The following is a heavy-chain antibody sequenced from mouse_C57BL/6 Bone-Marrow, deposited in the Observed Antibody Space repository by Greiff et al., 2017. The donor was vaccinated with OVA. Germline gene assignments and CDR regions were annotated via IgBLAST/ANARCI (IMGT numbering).Heavy chain of an antibody. V-gene: IGHV6-6*01. D-gene: IGHD3-2*02. CDR2: IRNKANNHAT. Sequence: EVKLVESGGGLVQPGGSMKLSCAASGFTFSDAWMDWVRQSPEQGLEWVAEIRNKANNHATYYAVSVKGRFTISRYDSKSSVYLQMNSLRAEDTGIYYCTRRGQLRLLDYWGQGTSVTVSS. CDR3: TRRGQLRLLDY. J-gene: IGHJ4*01. CDR1: GFTFSDAW.